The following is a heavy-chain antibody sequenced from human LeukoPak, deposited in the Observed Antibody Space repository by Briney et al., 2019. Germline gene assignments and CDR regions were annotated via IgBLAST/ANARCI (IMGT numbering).Heavy chain of an antibody. CDR2: IDNTAKI. CDR1: RGSISSYY. J-gene: IGHJ4*02. CDR3: ARASWAYSPFDH. V-gene: IGHV4-59*01. Sequence: SEPLSLTCTVSRGSISSYYWNWIRQSPGKGLEWIGYIDNTAKITTNPSLRSRVTISVDTPKNQSSLKLNAATAADTAVYYCARASWAYSPFDHWGQGILVTVSS. D-gene: IGHD2-21*01.